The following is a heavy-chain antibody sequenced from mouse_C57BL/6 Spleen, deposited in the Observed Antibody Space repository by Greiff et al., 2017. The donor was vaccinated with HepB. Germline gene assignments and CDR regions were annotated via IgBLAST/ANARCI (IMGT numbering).Heavy chain of an antibody. CDR2: IRNKANGYTT. J-gene: IGHJ1*03. CDR3: ARYAIYYYGSSYFYWYFDV. Sequence: EVNVVDSGGGLVQPGGSLSLSCAASGFTFTDYYMSWVRQPPGKALEWLGFIRNKANGYTTEYSASVKGRFTISRDNSQSILYLQMNALRAEDSATYYCARYAIYYYGSSYFYWYFDVWGTGTTVTVSS. V-gene: IGHV7-3*01. CDR1: GFTFTDYY. D-gene: IGHD1-1*01.